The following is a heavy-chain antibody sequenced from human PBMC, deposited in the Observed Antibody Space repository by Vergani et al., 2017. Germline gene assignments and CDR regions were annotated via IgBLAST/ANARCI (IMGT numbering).Heavy chain of an antibody. V-gene: IGHV3-15*01. CDR2: IRPKTDGETT. CDR1: GFTFSSAW. CDR3: AKDSYYYDSSGYSGDDY. J-gene: IGHJ4*02. D-gene: IGHD3-22*01. Sequence: EVQPVESGGGLVKPGGSLRLSCTTSGFTFSSAWMSWVRQAPGKGLEWVARIRPKTDGETTDYAAPVKGRFTISRDDSKNTLYLQMNSLKTEDTAVYYCAKDSYYYDSSGYSGDDYWGQGTLVTVSS.